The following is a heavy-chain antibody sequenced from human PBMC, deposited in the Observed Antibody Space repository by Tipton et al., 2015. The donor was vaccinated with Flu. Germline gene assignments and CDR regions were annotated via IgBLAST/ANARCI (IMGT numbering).Heavy chain of an antibody. Sequence: LRLSCTVSGGSISSGSYYWSWIRQPAGKGLEWIGRIYTSGSTNYNPSLKSRVTISVDTSKNQFSLKLRSVTAADTAVYYCARGRAVAGFRGFDYWGQGTLVTVSS. D-gene: IGHD6-19*01. V-gene: IGHV4-61*02. CDR1: GGSISSGSYY. J-gene: IGHJ4*02. CDR2: IYTSGST. CDR3: ARGRAVAGFRGFDY.